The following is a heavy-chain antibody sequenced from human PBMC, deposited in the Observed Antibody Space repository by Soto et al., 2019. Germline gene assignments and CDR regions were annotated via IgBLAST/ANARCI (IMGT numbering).Heavy chain of an antibody. Sequence: QVQLVQSGAEVKKPGASVKVSCKASGYTFTSYYMHWVRQAPGQGLEWMGIINPSGGSTSYAQKLLGRVHMTRDTYTSTVYMELSSLRSEDTAVYYCATRRVRVPYYFDSLGQGTLVTVSS. CDR3: ATRRVRVPYYFDS. J-gene: IGHJ4*02. V-gene: IGHV1-46*03. CDR2: INPSGGST. CDR1: GYTFTSYY.